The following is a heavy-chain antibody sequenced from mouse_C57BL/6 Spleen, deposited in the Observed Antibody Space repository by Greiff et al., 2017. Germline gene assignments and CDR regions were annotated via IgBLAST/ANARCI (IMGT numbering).Heavy chain of an antibody. CDR1: GYTFTSYW. V-gene: IGHV1-64*01. CDR2: IHPNSGST. Sequence: QVQLQQPGAELVKPGASVKLSCKASGYTFTSYWMHWVKQRPGQGLEWIGMIHPNSGSTNYHEKFKSKATLTVDKSSSTAYMQLSSLTSEDSAVYYCASSPLGYYVYFDYWGKGTTLTVSS. CDR3: ASSPLGYYVYFDY. D-gene: IGHD2-3*01. J-gene: IGHJ2*01.